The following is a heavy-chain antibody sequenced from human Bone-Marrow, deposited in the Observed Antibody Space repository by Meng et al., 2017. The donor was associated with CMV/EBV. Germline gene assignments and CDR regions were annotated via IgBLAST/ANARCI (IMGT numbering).Heavy chain of an antibody. CDR1: GGSFSGYY. J-gene: IGHJ3*02. CDR2: INHSGST. Sequence: SETLSLTCAVYGGSFSGYYWSWIRQPPGKGLEWIGEINHSGSTNYNPSLKSRVTISVDTSKNRFSLKLSSVTAADTAVYYCARDRSGGDAYQIWGQGTMVTVSS. D-gene: IGHD1-26*01. V-gene: IGHV4-34*01. CDR3: ARDRSGGDAYQI.